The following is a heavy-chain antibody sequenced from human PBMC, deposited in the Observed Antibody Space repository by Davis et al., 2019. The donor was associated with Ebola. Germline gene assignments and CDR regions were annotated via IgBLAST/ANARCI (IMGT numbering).Heavy chain of an antibody. CDR3: ARWGAVAYHYGSGSRSGHYYYALDV. V-gene: IGHV3-72*01. Sequence: GGSLRLSCAASGFTFSDEYMDWVRQVPGKGLEWVGRIKDRTNSYATEYAASVNGRFTISRDDSKNSMYLQMNSLKTEDTAVYYCARWGAVAYHYGSGSRSGHYYYALDVWGQGTTVTVSS. CDR2: IKDRTNSYAT. D-gene: IGHD3-10*01. CDR1: GFTFSDEY. J-gene: IGHJ6*02.